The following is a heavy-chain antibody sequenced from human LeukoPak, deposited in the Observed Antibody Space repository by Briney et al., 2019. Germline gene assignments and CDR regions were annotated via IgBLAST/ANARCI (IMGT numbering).Heavy chain of an antibody. V-gene: IGHV3-21*04. Sequence: GGSLRLSCAASGFTFSSYSMNWVRQAPGKGLEWVSSISSSSSYIYYADSVKGRFTISRDNSKNTLYLQMNSLRAEDTAVYYCAKVSRRTVVDFDYWGQGTLVTVSS. CDR1: GFTFSSYS. CDR2: ISSSSSYI. CDR3: AKVSRRTVVDFDY. D-gene: IGHD4-23*01. J-gene: IGHJ4*02.